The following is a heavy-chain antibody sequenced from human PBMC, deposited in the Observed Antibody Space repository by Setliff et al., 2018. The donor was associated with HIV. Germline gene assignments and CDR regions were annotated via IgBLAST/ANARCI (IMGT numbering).Heavy chain of an antibody. Sequence: GSLRLSCAASGFTFSSYSMNWVRQAPGKGLEWVSSISSSSSYIYYADSVKGRFTISRDNAKNSLYLQMNSLRAEDTAVYYCAKTSNTGYLFCSDYWGQGTLVTVSS. CDR2: ISSSSSYI. J-gene: IGHJ4*02. D-gene: IGHD3-9*01. CDR3: AKTSNTGYLFCSDY. V-gene: IGHV3-21*01. CDR1: GFTFSSYS.